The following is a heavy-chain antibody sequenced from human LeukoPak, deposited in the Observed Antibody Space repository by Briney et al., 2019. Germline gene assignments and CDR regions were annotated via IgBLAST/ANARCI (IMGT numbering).Heavy chain of an antibody. V-gene: IGHV3-23*01. CDR1: GFTFSNYA. J-gene: IGHJ4*02. CDR2: IAGDGGSP. CDR3: AKVPLRFLESLDY. D-gene: IGHD3-3*01. Sequence: GGSLRLSCVASGFTFSNYAMNWVRQAPGKGLEWVSSIAGDGGSPCYTDSVKGRFTISRDNSKNTLYLQMNSLSAEDTAIYYCAKVPLRFLESLDYWGQGGLVTVSS.